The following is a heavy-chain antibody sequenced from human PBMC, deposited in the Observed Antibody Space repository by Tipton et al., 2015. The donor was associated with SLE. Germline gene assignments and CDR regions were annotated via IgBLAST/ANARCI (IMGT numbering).Heavy chain of an antibody. CDR2: IYHSGST. CDR3: ARPSGTD. D-gene: IGHD3-10*01. J-gene: IGHJ4*02. CDR1: GYSISSGYY. Sequence: TLSLTCTVSGYSISSGYYWGWIRQPPGKGLEGIGSIYHSGSTYYNPSLKSRVTISVDTSKNQFSLKLSSVTAADTAVYYCARPSGTDWGQGTLVTVSS. V-gene: IGHV4-38-2*02.